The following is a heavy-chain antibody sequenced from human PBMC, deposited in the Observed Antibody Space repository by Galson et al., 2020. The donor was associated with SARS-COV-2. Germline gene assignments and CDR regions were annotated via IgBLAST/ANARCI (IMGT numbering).Heavy chain of an antibody. D-gene: IGHD1-26*01. V-gene: IGHV3-21*01. J-gene: IGHJ5*02. CDR1: GFTFSSYS. CDR3: ARTIVDPEYNWFDP. Sequence: TGGSLRLSCAASGFTFSSYSMNWVRQAPGKGLEWVSSISSSSSYIYYADSVKGRFTISRDNAKNSLYLQMNSLRAEDTAVYYCARTIVDPEYNWFDPWGQGTLVTVSS. CDR2: ISSSSSYI.